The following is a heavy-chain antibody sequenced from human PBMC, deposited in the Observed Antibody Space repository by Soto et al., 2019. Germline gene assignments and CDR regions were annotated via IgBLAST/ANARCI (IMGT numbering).Heavy chain of an antibody. J-gene: IGHJ4*02. D-gene: IGHD3-22*01. V-gene: IGHV3-21*01. CDR1: GFTFSSYS. CDR2: ISSSSSYI. CDR3: ARAADSSGYYYEPFYFDY. Sequence: EVQLVESGGGLVKPGGSLRLSCAASGFTFSSYSMNWVRRAPGKGLEWVSSISSSSSYIYYADSVKGRFTISRDNAKNSLYLQMNSLRAEDTAVYYCARAADSSGYYYEPFYFDYWGQGTLVTVSS.